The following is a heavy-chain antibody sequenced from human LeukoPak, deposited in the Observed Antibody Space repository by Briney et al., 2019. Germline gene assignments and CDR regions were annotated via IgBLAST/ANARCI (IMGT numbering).Heavy chain of an antibody. CDR1: GYTFTSYG. CDR2: ISAYNGNT. J-gene: IGHJ5*02. V-gene: IGHV1-18*01. Sequence: ASVKVSCKASGYTFTSYGISWVRQAPGQRLEWMGWISAYNGNTNYAQKLQGRVTMTTDTSTSTAYMELRSLRSDDTAVYYCARDRIGYYYDSSVDNWFDPWGQGTLVTVSS. D-gene: IGHD3-22*01. CDR3: ARDRIGYYYDSSVDNWFDP.